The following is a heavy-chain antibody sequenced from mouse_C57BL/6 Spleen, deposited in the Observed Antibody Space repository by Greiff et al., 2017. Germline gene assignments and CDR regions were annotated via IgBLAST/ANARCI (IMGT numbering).Heavy chain of an antibody. CDR3: AYSNYWYFDV. D-gene: IGHD2-5*01. V-gene: IGHV3-6*01. CDR1: GYSITSGYY. J-gene: IGHJ1*03. CDR2: ISYDGSN. Sequence: EVQLVESGPGLVKPSQSLSLTCSVTGYSITSGYYWNWIRQYPGNKLEWMGYISYDGSNNYNPSLKNRIPITRDTSKIQFFLKLKSVTTEDTATYYCAYSNYWYFDVWGTGTTVTVSS.